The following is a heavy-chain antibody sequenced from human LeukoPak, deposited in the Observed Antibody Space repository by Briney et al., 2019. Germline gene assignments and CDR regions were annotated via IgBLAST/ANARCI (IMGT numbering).Heavy chain of an antibody. Sequence: KFQGRVTMTADKSTSTAYMEVRSLGSEDTAVYYCARSVGGATTPRFDYWGQGTLVTVSS. CDR3: ARSVGGATTPRFDY. D-gene: IGHD1-26*01. V-gene: IGHV1-69*02. J-gene: IGHJ4*02.